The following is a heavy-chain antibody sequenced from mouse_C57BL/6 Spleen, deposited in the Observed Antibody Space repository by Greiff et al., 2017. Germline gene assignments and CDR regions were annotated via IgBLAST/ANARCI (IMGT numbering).Heavy chain of an antibody. Sequence: VQLQQSGAELVKPGASVKISCKASGYAFSSYWMNWVKQRPGKGLEWIGQLYPGDGDTNYNGKFKGKATLTADKSSSTAYMQLSSLTSEDSAVYFCASDYDGFYAMDYWGQGTSVTVSS. D-gene: IGHD2-4*01. V-gene: IGHV1-80*01. J-gene: IGHJ4*01. CDR3: ASDYDGFYAMDY. CDR1: GYAFSSYW. CDR2: LYPGDGDT.